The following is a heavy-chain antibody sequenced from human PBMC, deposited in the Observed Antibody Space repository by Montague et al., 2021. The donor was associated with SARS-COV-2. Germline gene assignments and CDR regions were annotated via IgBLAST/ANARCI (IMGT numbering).Heavy chain of an antibody. J-gene: IGHJ6*02. CDR1: GGSFSSY. V-gene: IGHV4-34*01. D-gene: IGHD2-15*01. CDR3: ASHGGGGRCYFGMDV. Sequence: SETLSLTCDVYGGSFSSYWSWIRQPPGRGLEWVGQISHGGGNNYNPSLKSRVTISVDTSKNQVSLKLSSVTAADTAVCYCASHGGGGRCYFGMDVWGQGTTVTVSS. CDR2: ISHGGGN.